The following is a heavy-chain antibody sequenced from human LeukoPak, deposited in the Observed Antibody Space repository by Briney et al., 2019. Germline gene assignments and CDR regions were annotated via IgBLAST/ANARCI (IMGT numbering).Heavy chain of an antibody. CDR1: GGPISSHY. CDR3: ARGLYDSSGYRLDY. CDR2: IYYSGST. J-gene: IGHJ4*02. D-gene: IGHD3-22*01. V-gene: IGHV4-59*11. Sequence: SETLSLTCIVSGGPISSHYWSWIRQPPGKGLEWIGYIYYSGSTKYNPSLQSRITISVDTSKNQFSLNLSSVTAADTAVYYCARGLYDSSGYRLDYWGQGTLVTVSS.